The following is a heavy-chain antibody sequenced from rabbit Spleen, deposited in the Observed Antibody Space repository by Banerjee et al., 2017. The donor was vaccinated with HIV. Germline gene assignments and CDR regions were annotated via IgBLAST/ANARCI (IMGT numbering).Heavy chain of an antibody. V-gene: IGHV1S40*01. J-gene: IGHJ3*01. CDR2: ISAGSSGST. CDR1: GFSFSSSYY. Sequence: QSLEESGGDLVKPGASLTLTCTASGFSFSSSYYMCWVRQAPGKGLEWIACISAGSSGSTYYASWAKGRFTISKTSSTTVTLQMTSLSAADSATYFCARDLAGVIGWNFGWWGQGTLVTVS. D-gene: IGHD4-1*01. CDR3: ARDLAGVIGWNFGW.